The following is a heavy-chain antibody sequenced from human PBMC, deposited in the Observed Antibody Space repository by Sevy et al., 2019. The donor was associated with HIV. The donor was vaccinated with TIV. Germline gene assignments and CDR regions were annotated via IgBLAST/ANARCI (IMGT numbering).Heavy chain of an antibody. D-gene: IGHD3-22*01. CDR3: ARYYYDSSGIDY. Sequence: GGSLRLSCTASGFTLSRYWMHWVRQAPGKGLVWVSRINSDGSSTSYADSVKGRFTISRDNAKNTLYLQMNSLRAEDTAVYYCARYYYDSSGIDYWGQGTLVTVSS. CDR2: INSDGSST. CDR1: GFTLSRYW. J-gene: IGHJ4*02. V-gene: IGHV3-74*01.